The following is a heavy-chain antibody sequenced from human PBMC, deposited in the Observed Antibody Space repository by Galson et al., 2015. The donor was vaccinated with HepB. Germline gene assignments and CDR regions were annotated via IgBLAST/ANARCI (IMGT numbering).Heavy chain of an antibody. V-gene: IGHV3-30*02. D-gene: IGHD3-9*01. CDR2: IRYDGGNQ. CDR3: AKGDNYNILTGYCDY. CDR1: GFTFSNYG. Sequence: SLRLSCAASGFTFSNYGMHWVRQAPGKGLEWVAFIRYDGGNQYYADSVKGRFTISRDNSKNTLYLQMNSLRAEDTATYYCAKGDNYNILTGYCDYWGQRTPATVSS. J-gene: IGHJ4*02.